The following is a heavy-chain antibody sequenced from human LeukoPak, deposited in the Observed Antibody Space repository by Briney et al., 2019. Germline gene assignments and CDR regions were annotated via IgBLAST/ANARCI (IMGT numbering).Heavy chain of an antibody. CDR1: GGTFSSYA. J-gene: IGHJ4*02. V-gene: IGHV1-69*04. D-gene: IGHD3-10*01. CDR3: TRDHEDVYGSGSYKL. Sequence: GASVKVSCKASGGTFSSYAISWVRQAPGQGLEWMGRIIPILGIANYAQKFQGRVTITADKSTSTAYMELSSLRSEDTAVYYCTRDHEDVYGSGSYKLWGQGTRVTVSS. CDR2: IIPILGIA.